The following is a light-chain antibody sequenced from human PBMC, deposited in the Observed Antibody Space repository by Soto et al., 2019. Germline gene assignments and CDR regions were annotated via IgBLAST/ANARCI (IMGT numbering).Light chain of an antibody. J-gene: IGLJ1*01. CDR2: DVS. V-gene: IGLV2-11*01. CDR1: SSDVGAYNY. CDR3: CSYAGTYSYV. Sequence: LTQPRSVSGSPGQSVTISCTGTSSDVGAYNYVSWYQQHPGKAPKFMIYDVSKRPSGVPDRFSGSKSGNTASLTISGLQAEDEADYYCCSYAGTYSYVFGTGTKVTIL.